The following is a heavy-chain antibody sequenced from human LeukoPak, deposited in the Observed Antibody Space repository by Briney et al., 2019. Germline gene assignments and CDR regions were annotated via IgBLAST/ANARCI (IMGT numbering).Heavy chain of an antibody. CDR2: MYYSGST. CDR1: GGSMSDYY. J-gene: IGHJ6*03. CDR3: AREAVGNYMDV. V-gene: IGHV4-59*01. Sequence: PSETLSLTCNVSGGSMSDYYWSWIRQPPGRGLEWIGFMYYSGSTNYNPSLKSRVTISLDMSKNQFSLRLRSVTAADTAIYYCAREAVGNYMDVWGKGTTVTASS.